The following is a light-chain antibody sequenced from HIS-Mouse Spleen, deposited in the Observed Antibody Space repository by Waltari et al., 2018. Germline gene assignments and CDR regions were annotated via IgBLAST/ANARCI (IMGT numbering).Light chain of an antibody. CDR1: STDVGCHNY. Sequence: HSALTSPPSASGPPVQPVTISGTGTSTDVGCHNYVSCYQQHPRNAPKLMIHEVSKRPSGVPDRFSGSKSGNTASLTVSGLQAEDEADYYCSSYAGSNIVVFGGGTKLTVL. CDR2: EVS. V-gene: IGLV2-8*01. CDR3: SSYAGSNIVV. J-gene: IGLJ2*01.